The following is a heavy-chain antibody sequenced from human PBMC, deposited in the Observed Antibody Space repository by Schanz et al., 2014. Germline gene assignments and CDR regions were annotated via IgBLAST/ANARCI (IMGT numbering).Heavy chain of an antibody. D-gene: IGHD3-9*01. CDR1: GFAFSVYG. CDR2: MSYDGSIK. J-gene: IGHJ4*02. CDR3: ARDAADFYDILTEEDY. Sequence: QVQMVESGGGVVQPGRSLRLSCAASGFAFSVYGMHWVRQAPGKGLEWVAAMSYDGSIKYYGDSVKGRFTISRDNSKNTLYLHMNTLRSDDTAVYYCARDAADFYDILTEEDYWGQGTLVTVSS. V-gene: IGHV3-30*03.